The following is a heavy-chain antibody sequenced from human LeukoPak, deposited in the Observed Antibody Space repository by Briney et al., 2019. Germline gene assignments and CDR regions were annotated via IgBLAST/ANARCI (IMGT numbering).Heavy chain of an antibody. CDR3: ARLFYDSSGYQMGLDY. V-gene: IGHV4-39*07. J-gene: IGHJ4*02. D-gene: IGHD3-22*01. CDR2: IYYSGST. CDR1: GGSISSSSYY. Sequence: SETLSLTCTVSGGSISSSSYYWGWIRQPPGKGLEWIGSIYYSGSTYYNPSLKSRVTISVDTSKNQFSLKLSSVTAADTAVYYCARLFYDSSGYQMGLDYWGQGTLVTVSS.